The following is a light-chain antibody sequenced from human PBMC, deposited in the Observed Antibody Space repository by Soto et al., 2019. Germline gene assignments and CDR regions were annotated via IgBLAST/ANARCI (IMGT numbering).Light chain of an antibody. Sequence: DIVMTQSPLSLPVTPGEPASISCRSSQSLLHSNGYNYLDWYLQKPGQSPQLLIYLGSNRVSGVPNRFSGCGSGTDFTLKISRVEAEDVGVYYCMQALQTPPTFGQGTKVEIK. CDR2: LGS. V-gene: IGKV2-28*01. J-gene: IGKJ1*01. CDR3: MQALQTPPT. CDR1: QSLLHSNGYNY.